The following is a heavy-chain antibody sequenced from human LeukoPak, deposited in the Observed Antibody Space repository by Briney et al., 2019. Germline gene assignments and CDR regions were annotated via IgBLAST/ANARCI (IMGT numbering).Heavy chain of an antibody. J-gene: IGHJ3*02. CDR1: GYTFSGYY. D-gene: IGHD1-26*01. CDR2: IKPNSGGT. V-gene: IGHV1-2*02. Sequence: GASVKLSCKASGYTFSGYYMHCVRQAPGQGLEWMGWIKPNSGGTNFAQKFQGRVTMTRDTSISTAYMELSRLRSDDTAVYYCATGSYLYDAFDIWGQGTMVTVSS. CDR3: ATGSYLYDAFDI.